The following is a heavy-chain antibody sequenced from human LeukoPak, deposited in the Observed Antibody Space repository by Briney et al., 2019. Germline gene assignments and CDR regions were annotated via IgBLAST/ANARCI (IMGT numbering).Heavy chain of an antibody. D-gene: IGHD3-22*01. J-gene: IGHJ4*02. CDR3: TTSYYDSSGYRA. Sequence: GGSLRLSCAASGFTLTNAWMSWVRQAPGKGLEWVGRIKTKTDGGTIDYAAPMKGRFTISRDDSKNTVYLQMNSLKTEDTAVYYCTTSYYDSSGYRAWGQGTLVTVSS. V-gene: IGHV3-15*01. CDR1: GFTLTNAW. CDR2: IKTKTDGGTI.